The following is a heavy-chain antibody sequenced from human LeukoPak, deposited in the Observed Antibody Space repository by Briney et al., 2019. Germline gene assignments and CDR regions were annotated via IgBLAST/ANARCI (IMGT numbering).Heavy chain of an antibody. J-gene: IGHJ4*02. D-gene: IGHD6-19*01. CDR2: INHSGST. CDR3: ARRGRGYSSGWYGRFDY. Sequence: PSETLSLTCAAYGGSFSGYYWSWIRQPPGKGLEWIGEINHSGSTNYNPSLKSRVTISVDTSKNQFSLKLSSVTAADTAVYYCARRGRGYSSGWYGRFDYWGQGTLVTVSS. V-gene: IGHV4-34*01. CDR1: GGSFSGYY.